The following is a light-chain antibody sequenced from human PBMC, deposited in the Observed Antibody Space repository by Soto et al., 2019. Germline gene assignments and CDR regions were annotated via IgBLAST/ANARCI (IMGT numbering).Light chain of an antibody. CDR3: QHFVNFLTWT. V-gene: IGKV3-20*01. J-gene: IGKJ1*01. CDR1: QSVSSSY. Sequence: GAVSLSQEERATLSCRASQSVSSSYLAWYQQKPGQAPRLLIYGASSRATGVPDRFSGGGSGTDFTLTISRLEPEDFAVYYCQHFVNFLTWTSGQGSKVDNK. CDR2: GAS.